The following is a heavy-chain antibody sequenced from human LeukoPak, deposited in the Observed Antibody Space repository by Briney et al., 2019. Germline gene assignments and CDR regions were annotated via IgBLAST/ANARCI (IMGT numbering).Heavy chain of an antibody. Sequence: SETLSLTCAVYGGSFSGYYWSWIRQPPGKGLEWIGEINHSGSTNYNPSLKSRVTISVDMSKNQFSLKLSSVTAADTAVYYCARAPQWAVTFPFDYWGQGTLVTVSS. D-gene: IGHD4-17*01. CDR1: GGSFSGYY. J-gene: IGHJ4*02. CDR2: INHSGST. V-gene: IGHV4-34*01. CDR3: ARAPQWAVTFPFDY.